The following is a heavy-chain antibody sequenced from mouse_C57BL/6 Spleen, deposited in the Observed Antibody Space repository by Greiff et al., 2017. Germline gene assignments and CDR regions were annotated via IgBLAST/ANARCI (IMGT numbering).Heavy chain of an antibody. CDR2: IWTGGGT. Sequence: QVQLQQSGPCLVAPSQRLSITCTVSGFSLTSYAISWVRPPPGKGLEWLGVIWTGGGTNYNSAIKSRLSISKDNSKSQVFLKMNSLQTDDTARYYCARTGIYSNYYAMDYWGQGTSVTVSS. CDR3: ARTGIYSNYYAMDY. J-gene: IGHJ4*01. CDR1: GFSLTSYA. D-gene: IGHD2-5*01. V-gene: IGHV2-9-1*01.